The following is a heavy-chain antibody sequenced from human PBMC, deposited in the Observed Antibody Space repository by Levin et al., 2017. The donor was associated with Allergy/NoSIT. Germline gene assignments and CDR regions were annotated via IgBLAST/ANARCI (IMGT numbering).Heavy chain of an antibody. CDR2: ISSSSSYI. Sequence: GESLKISCAASGFTFSSYSMNWVRQAPGKGLEWVSSISSSSSYIYYADSVKGRFTISRDNAKNSLYLQMNSLRAEDTAVYYCASWENWLGVWGQGTLVTVSS. J-gene: IGHJ4*02. CDR1: GFTFSSYS. CDR3: ASWENWLGV. V-gene: IGHV3-21*01. D-gene: IGHD3-10*01.